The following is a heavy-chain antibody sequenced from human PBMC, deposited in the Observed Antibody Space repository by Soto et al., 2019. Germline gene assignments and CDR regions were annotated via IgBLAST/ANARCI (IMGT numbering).Heavy chain of an antibody. CDR3: AATSPRLRFLEWFRPDYYYYYMDV. CDR2: IVVGSGNT. D-gene: IGHD3-3*01. CDR1: WFSVACSS. Sequence: SGKTYIKGSWFSVACSSTQWAQHDHGQRLEWIGWIVVGSGNTNYAQKFQERVTITRDMSTSTAYMELSSLRSEGTAVYYCAATSPRLRFLEWFRPDYYYYYMDVWGKGTTVTV. V-gene: IGHV1-58*02. J-gene: IGHJ6*03.